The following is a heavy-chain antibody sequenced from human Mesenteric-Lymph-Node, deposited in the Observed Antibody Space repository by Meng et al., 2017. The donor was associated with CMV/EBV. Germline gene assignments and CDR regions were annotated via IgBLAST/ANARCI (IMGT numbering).Heavy chain of an antibody. D-gene: IGHD3-16*01. CDR1: GYTFRHYD. V-gene: IGHV1-18*01. CDR2: ISTSNSQL. Sequence: ASVKVSCKASGYTFRHYDMSWVRQAPGQGLEWIGWISTSNSQLEVIEKLQGRVTLSTEPSANSAYLDVTHLTSDDTAVYYCARGQGAGLFYFDFWGQGTVVTVSS. J-gene: IGHJ4*02. CDR3: ARGQGAGLFYFDF.